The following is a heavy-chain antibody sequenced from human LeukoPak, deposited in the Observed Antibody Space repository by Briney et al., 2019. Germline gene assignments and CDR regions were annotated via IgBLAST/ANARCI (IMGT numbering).Heavy chain of an antibody. Sequence: GGSLRLSCAASGFTFSSYAMSWVRQAPGKGLEWVSAISGSGGSTYYADSVKGRFTISRDNSKNTLYLQMNSLRVEDTAVYYCSKNHFTASYFDYWGQGTLVTVSS. CDR1: GFTFSSYA. V-gene: IGHV3-23*01. CDR3: SKNHFTASYFDY. J-gene: IGHJ4*02. D-gene: IGHD1-14*01. CDR2: ISGSGGST.